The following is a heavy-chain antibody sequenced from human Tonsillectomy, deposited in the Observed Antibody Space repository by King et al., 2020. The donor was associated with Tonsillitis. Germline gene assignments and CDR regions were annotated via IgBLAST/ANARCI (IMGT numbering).Heavy chain of an antibody. J-gene: IGHJ4*02. Sequence: VQLVESGGGLVKPGGSLRLSCAASGFTFRRYSMKWVRQAPGKGLEWVTSISSSSSYIYYADSVKGRFTISRDNAKNSLYLQMNRLRAEDTAVYYCARYVTSSPPPYYYYESSGALDYSGQGTLLTLSS. D-gene: IGHD3-22*01. CDR1: GFTFRRYS. CDR3: ARYVTSSPPPYYYYESSGALDY. V-gene: IGHV3-21*01. CDR2: ISSSSSYI.